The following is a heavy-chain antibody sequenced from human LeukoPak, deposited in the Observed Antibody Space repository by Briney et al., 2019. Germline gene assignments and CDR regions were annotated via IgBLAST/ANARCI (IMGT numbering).Heavy chain of an antibody. J-gene: IGHJ3*02. CDR2: IYTSGNT. CDR1: GGSISSYY. V-gene: IGHV4-4*07. Sequence: TETLSLTCTVSGGSISSYYWNWIRQPAGKGLEWIGRIYTSGNTIYNPSLKSRVTMPVDTSKSQFSLKLSSVTAADTAVYYCARVGGSFDIWGQGTMVTVSS. D-gene: IGHD3-16*01. CDR3: ARVGGSFDI.